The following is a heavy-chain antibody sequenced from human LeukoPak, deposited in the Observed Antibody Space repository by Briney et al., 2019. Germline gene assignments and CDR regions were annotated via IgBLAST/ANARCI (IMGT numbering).Heavy chain of an antibody. J-gene: IGHJ4*02. CDR3: ARAFLEYYYDPSGYYWDY. CDR1: GGSISSYY. CDR2: IYYSGST. V-gene: IGHV4-59*01. Sequence: SETLSLTCTVSGGSISSYYWSWIRQPPGKGLEWIGYIYYSGSTNYNPSLKSRVIISVDTTKTQFSLKLSSVTAADTAVYYCARAFLEYYYDPSGYYWDYWGQGALVTVSS. D-gene: IGHD3-22*01.